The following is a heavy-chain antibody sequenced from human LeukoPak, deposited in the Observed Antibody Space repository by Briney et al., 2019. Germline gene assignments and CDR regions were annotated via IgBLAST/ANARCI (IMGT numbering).Heavy chain of an antibody. V-gene: IGHV4-30-2*01. J-gene: IGHJ4*02. D-gene: IGHD3-10*01. Sequence: SETLSLTCAVSGGSISSGGYSWRWIRQPPGKGLEWIGYIYHSGSTYYNPSLKSRVTISVDRSKNQFSLKLSSVTAADTAVYYCARDSRGSGFDYWGQGTLVTVSS. CDR1: GGSISSGGYS. CDR3: ARDSRGSGFDY. CDR2: IYHSGST.